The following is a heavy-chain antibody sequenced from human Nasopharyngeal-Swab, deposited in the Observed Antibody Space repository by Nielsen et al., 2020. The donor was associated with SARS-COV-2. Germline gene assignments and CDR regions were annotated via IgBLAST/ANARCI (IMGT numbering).Heavy chain of an antibody. CDR2: ISSSSSTI. CDR3: ARENCGGDCYPPGYYYYGMDV. V-gene: IGHV3-48*04. Sequence: GGSLRLSCAASGFTFSSYSMNWVRQAPGKGLEWVSYISSSSSTIYYADSVKGRFTISRDNAKNSLYLQMNSLRAEDTAVYYCARENCGGDCYPPGYYYYGMDVWGQGTTVTVSS. D-gene: IGHD2-21*01. J-gene: IGHJ6*02. CDR1: GFTFSSYS.